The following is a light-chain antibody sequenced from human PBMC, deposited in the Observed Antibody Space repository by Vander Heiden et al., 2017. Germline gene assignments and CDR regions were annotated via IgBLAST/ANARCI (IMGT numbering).Light chain of an antibody. Sequence: QSALTQPASVSGSPGQSLPISFPGTSSAVGGYTSVSWYQHHPGKAPKVMIYDVSNRPSAVSNRFSGSKSGNTASLTISGLQAEDEADYYCSSYTSSSTLDVFGTGTKVTVL. CDR3: SSYTSSSTLDV. V-gene: IGLV2-14*03. CDR2: DVS. CDR1: SSAVGGYTS. J-gene: IGLJ1*01.